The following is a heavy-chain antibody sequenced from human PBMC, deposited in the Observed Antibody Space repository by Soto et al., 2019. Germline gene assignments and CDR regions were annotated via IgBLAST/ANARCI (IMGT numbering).Heavy chain of an antibody. J-gene: IGHJ5*02. D-gene: IGHD3-16*02. CDR1: GFTFNNYA. CDR2: ITGSGGGT. V-gene: IGHV3-23*01. CDR3: ANNIPFKIGSGGVIVSHHH. Sequence: GGSLRLSCAASGFTFNNYAMSWVRQAPGKGLEWVSGITGSGGGTYFADSVKGRFTISRDNSKNTLYLQMNNLRAEDTALYYCANNIPFKIGSGGVIVSHHHWGQGTLVTVSS.